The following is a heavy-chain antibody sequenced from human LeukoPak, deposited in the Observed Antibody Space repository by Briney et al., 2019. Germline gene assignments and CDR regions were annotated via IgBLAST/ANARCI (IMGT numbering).Heavy chain of an antibody. CDR1: GFTFSSYA. Sequence: GGSLRLSCAASGFTFSSYAVSWVRQAPGKGLEWVSAISGSGGSTYYADSVKGRFTISRDNSKNTLYLQMNSLRAEDTAVYYCAKGHEQQLALSDYWGQGTLVTVSS. V-gene: IGHV3-23*01. CDR2: ISGSGGST. CDR3: AKGHEQQLALSDY. D-gene: IGHD6-13*01. J-gene: IGHJ4*02.